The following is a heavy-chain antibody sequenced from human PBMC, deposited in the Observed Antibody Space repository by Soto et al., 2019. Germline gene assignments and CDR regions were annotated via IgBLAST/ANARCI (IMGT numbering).Heavy chain of an antibody. J-gene: IGHJ4*02. Sequence: PGGSLRLSCAASGFTFSSYSMNWVRQAPGKGLEWVSSISSSSSYIYYADSVKGRFTISRDNAKNSLYLQMNSLRAEDTAVYYCARDSDGYGPIITRWGQGTLVTVSS. CDR1: GFTFSSYS. V-gene: IGHV3-21*01. CDR2: ISSSSSYI. D-gene: IGHD5-18*01. CDR3: ARDSDGYGPIITR.